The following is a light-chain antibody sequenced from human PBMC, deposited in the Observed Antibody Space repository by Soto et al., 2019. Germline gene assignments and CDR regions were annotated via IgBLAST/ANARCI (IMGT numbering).Light chain of an antibody. V-gene: IGLV4-60*02. CDR1: SGHSGYI. Sequence: QPVLTQSSSASASLGSSVKLTCTLSSGHSGYIIAWHQQQPGKAPRYLMKLEGSGNYNKGSGVPDRFSGSSSGADRYLTISNLQFEDEADYYCETWDSNTRVFGGGTKLTVL. CDR3: ETWDSNTRV. J-gene: IGLJ3*02. CDR2: LEGSGNY.